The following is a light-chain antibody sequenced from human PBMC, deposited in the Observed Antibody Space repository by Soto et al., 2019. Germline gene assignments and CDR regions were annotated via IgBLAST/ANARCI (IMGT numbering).Light chain of an antibody. J-gene: IGKJ4*01. CDR1: QGISNY. CDR3: QKYNSAPPL. V-gene: IGKV1-27*01. CDR2: GAS. Sequence: DIQMTQSPSSLSASVGDRVTITCRASQGISNYLAWYQQKPGKVPKLLIYGASTLQSGVPSRFSGSGSGTDFTPTISGLQPEGVATYYCQKYNSAPPLFGGGTRVEIK.